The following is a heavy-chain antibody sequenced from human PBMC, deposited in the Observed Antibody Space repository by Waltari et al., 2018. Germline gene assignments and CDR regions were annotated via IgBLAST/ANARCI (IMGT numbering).Heavy chain of an antibody. D-gene: IGHD3-22*01. CDR2: VDPEDGET. J-gene: IGHJ4*02. Sequence: EVQLVQSGAEVKKPGATVKISCKASGYTFTDYYMHWVQQAPGKGLEWMGRVDPEDGETIYAEKFQGRVTITADTSTDTAYMELSSLRSEDTAVYYCATSSGYYYDSSGSSPYFDYWGQGTLVTVSS. V-gene: IGHV1-69-2*01. CDR3: ATSSGYYYDSSGSSPYFDY. CDR1: GYTFTDYY.